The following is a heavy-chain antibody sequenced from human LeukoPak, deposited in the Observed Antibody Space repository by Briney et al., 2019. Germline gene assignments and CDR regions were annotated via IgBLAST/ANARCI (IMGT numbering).Heavy chain of an antibody. CDR3: ARGVGSGWYAAFDI. D-gene: IGHD6-19*01. J-gene: IGHJ3*02. CDR1: GYTFTSYA. V-gene: IGHV1-3*01. Sequence: ASVKVSCKASGYTFTSYAMHWARQAPGQRLEWMGWINAGNGNTKYSQKFQGRVTITRDTSASTAYMELSSLRSEDTAVYYCARGVGSGWYAAFDIWGQGTMVTVSS. CDR2: INAGNGNT.